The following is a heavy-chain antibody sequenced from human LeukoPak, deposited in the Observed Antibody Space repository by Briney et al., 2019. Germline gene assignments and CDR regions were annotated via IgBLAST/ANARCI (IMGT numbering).Heavy chain of an antibody. D-gene: IGHD5-18*01. CDR2: INNRGSP. CDR3: ARARGYSYGYPAYYHYYYYYMDV. V-gene: IGHV4-34*01. Sequence: PSETLSLTCAVYGGPFSGYYWSWIRQPPGKGLEWMGEINNRGSPNYNPSLKSRVTISVDTSKNQFSLKLSSVTAADTAVYYCARARGYSYGYPAYYHYYYYYMDVWGKGTTVTVSS. CDR1: GGPFSGYY. J-gene: IGHJ6*03.